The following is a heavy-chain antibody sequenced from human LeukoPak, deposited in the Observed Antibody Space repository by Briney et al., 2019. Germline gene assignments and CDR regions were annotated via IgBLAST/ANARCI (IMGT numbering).Heavy chain of an antibody. CDR2: FDPEDGET. Sequence: ASVKVSCKASGYTFTSYGISWVRQAPGKGLEWMGGFDPEDGETIYAQKFQGRVTMTEDTSTDTAYMELSSLRSEDTAVYYCATVTYGPTEQPDYWGQGTLVTVSS. D-gene: IGHD1/OR15-1a*01. J-gene: IGHJ4*02. CDR3: ATVTYGPTEQPDY. V-gene: IGHV1-24*01. CDR1: GYTFTSYG.